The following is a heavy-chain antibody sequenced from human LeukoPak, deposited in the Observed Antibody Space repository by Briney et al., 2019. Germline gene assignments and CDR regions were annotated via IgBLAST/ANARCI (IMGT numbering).Heavy chain of an antibody. J-gene: IGHJ4*02. CDR3: ARTSIAVAGPLLDY. CDR2: IIPILGTA. CDR1: GGTFSSYA. D-gene: IGHD6-19*01. V-gene: IGHV1-69*05. Sequence: ASVKVSCKASGGTFSSYAISWVRQAPGQGLEWMGGIIPILGTANYAQKFQGRVTITTDESTSTAYMELSSLRSEDTAVYYCARTSIAVAGPLLDYWGQGTLVTVSS.